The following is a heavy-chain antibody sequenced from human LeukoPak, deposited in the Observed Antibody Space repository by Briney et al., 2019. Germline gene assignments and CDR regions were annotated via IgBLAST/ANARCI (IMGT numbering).Heavy chain of an antibody. CDR3: ARDGPYGSGSFYMDG. Sequence: PSETLSLTCTVSGGSISSYYWSWIRQPPGKGLEWIGYIYYSGSTSYNPSLKSRVTISLDTSKNQFSLKLSSVTAADTAVYYCARDGPYGSGSFYMDGWAKGTTVTVSS. CDR1: GGSISSYY. D-gene: IGHD3-10*01. CDR2: IYYSGST. V-gene: IGHV4-59*01. J-gene: IGHJ6*03.